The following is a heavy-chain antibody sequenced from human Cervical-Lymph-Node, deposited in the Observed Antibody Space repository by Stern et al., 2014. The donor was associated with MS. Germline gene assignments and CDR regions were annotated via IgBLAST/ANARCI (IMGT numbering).Heavy chain of an antibody. CDR1: GGTFSNSG. J-gene: IGHJ4*02. V-gene: IGHV1-69*06. CDR3: ARDLGVGPTAY. Sequence: QLVQSGAEVRKPGSSVKVSCKASGGTFSNSGISWVRQAPGQGLEWMGGIIHLYGTTNYAQKFQGRVTITADKSTGTAFLELRSLTSDDTAVYYCARDLGVGPTAYWGQGTLVTVSS. CDR2: IIHLYGTT. D-gene: IGHD1-26*01.